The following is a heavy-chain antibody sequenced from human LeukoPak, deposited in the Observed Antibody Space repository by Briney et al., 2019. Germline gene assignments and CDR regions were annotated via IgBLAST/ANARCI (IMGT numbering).Heavy chain of an antibody. J-gene: IGHJ6*02. D-gene: IGHD5-12*01. V-gene: IGHV1-8*01. CDR1: GYTFTSYD. CDR2: MNPNSGNT. Sequence: ASVKVSCKASGYTFTSYDINWVRQATGQGLEWMGWMNPNSGNTGYAQKFQGRVTMTRNTSISTAYMELSSLRSEDTAVYYCARTRGYSGYDLTYYYYGMDVWGQGTTVIVSS. CDR3: ARTRGYSGYDLTYYYYGMDV.